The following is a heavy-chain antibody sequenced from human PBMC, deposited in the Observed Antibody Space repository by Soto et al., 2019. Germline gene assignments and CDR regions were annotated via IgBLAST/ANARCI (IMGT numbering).Heavy chain of an antibody. CDR1: GYTFTSYA. Sequence: QGQLVQSGAEVKKPGASVKVSCKASGYTFTSYAMHWVRQAPGQRLEWMGWINAGNGNTKYSQKFQGRVTITRDTSASTAYMELSSLRSEDTAVYYCAREGVLVVKPHYFYGMDVWGLGTTVTVSS. CDR3: AREGVLVVKPHYFYGMDV. CDR2: INAGNGNT. V-gene: IGHV1-3*01. J-gene: IGHJ6*01. D-gene: IGHD2-8*02.